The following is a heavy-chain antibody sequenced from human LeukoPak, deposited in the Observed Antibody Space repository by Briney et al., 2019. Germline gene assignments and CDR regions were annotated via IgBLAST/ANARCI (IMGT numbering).Heavy chain of an antibody. Sequence: GGSLRLSCAASGFTFSSYGMHWVRQAPGKGLEWVAVISYDGSNKYYADSVKGRFTISRDNSKNTLYLQMNSLRAEDTAVYYCAKDTCSSTSCYRGYFQHWGQGTLVTVSS. CDR2: ISYDGSNK. CDR3: AKDTCSSTSCYRGYFQH. CDR1: GFTFSSYG. V-gene: IGHV3-30*18. J-gene: IGHJ1*01. D-gene: IGHD2-2*01.